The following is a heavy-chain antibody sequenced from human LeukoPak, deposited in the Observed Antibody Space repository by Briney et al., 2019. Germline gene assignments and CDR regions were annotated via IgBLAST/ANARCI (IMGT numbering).Heavy chain of an antibody. Sequence: SETLSLTCTVSGGSISSYYWNWIRQPPGKGLEWIGYIYYSGSTNYNPSLKSRVTISLDTSKNQFSLNLTSVTAADTAVYYCARLVERPSSYAFDIWGQGTLVTVSS. D-gene: IGHD1-1*01. J-gene: IGHJ3*02. V-gene: IGHV4-59*01. CDR3: ARLVERPSSYAFDI. CDR1: GGSISSYY. CDR2: IYYSGST.